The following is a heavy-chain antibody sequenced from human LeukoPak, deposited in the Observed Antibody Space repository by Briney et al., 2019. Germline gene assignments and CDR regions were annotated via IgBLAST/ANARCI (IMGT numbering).Heavy chain of an antibody. D-gene: IGHD3-10*01. CDR3: AREGGRIEIGEFDY. J-gene: IGHJ4*02. Sequence: GGSLRLSCAASGFAFTFRTSGMHWVRQAPGKGLEWVAFIQHDDSEKSYADSMKGRCTTSRDNSKKTVYLQINSLNAEDTGVYYCAREGGRIEIGEFDYWGQGTLVTVSS. CDR2: IQHDDSEK. V-gene: IGHV3-30*02. CDR1: GFAFTFRTSG.